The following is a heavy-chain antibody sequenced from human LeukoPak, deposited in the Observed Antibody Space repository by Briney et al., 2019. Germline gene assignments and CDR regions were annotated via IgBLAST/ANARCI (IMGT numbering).Heavy chain of an antibody. CDR1: GDSVTSGY. CDR3: AGRGHRYSRD. D-gene: IGHD2-15*01. Sequence: SETLSLTCTVSGDSVTSGYWSWIRQPPGKGLEWIGYIYDSGITDYNPPLKSRLTISADTSNNQFSLNLSSVTAADTAVYYCAGRGHRYSRDWGQGILVTVSS. V-gene: IGHV4-4*09. J-gene: IGHJ1*01. CDR2: IYDSGIT.